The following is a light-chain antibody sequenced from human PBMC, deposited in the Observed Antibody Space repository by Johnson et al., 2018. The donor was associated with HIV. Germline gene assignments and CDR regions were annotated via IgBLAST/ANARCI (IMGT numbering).Light chain of an antibody. CDR1: SSNIGNNY. J-gene: IGLJ1*01. Sequence: QSVLTQPPSVSAAPGQKVTISCSGSSSNIGNNYVSWYQQLPGTAPKLLIYENNKRPSGIPDRFSGSKSDTSATLGITGLQTGDEADYYCETWDSSLSACFGTGTKVTVL. CDR3: ETWDSSLSAC. V-gene: IGLV1-51*02. CDR2: ENN.